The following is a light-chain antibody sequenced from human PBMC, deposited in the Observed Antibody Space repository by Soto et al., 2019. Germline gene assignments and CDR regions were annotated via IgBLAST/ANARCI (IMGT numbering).Light chain of an antibody. CDR1: QSVSSN. V-gene: IGKV3-15*01. CDR3: QEYNTWWT. CDR2: GAS. Sequence: EIVMTQSPATLSVSPGERATLSCRASQSVSSNLAWYQQKPGQAPRLLIYGASTRATGIPARFSGSGSGTEFTLACSILQSEGLAVYDFQEYNTWWTFGQGTKVEIQ. J-gene: IGKJ1*01.